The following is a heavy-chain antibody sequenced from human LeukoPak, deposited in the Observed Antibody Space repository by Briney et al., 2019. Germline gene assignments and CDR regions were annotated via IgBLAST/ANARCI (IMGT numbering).Heavy chain of an antibody. CDR3: ATKTVTRVY. Sequence: GGSLRLSCAASGFTFSGFGMSWVRQAPGKGLEWVSGITGSGGTTYYADSMKGRFTISRDNSKNTLSLQMNSLRVEDSAVYYCATKTVTRVYWGQGTLVTVSS. V-gene: IGHV3-23*01. CDR2: ITGSGGTT. CDR1: GFTFSGFG. J-gene: IGHJ4*02. D-gene: IGHD4-17*01.